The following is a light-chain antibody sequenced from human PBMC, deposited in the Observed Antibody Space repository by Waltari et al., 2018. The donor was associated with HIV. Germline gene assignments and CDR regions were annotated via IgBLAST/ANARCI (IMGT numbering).Light chain of an antibody. V-gene: IGLV1-47*01. CDR3: AAWDDILSGWV. CDR2: RDN. J-gene: IGLJ3*02. CDR1: SANIGNT. Sequence: QSVLTQPPSASGAPGQRVTISCSGSSANIGNTVYWYQQLQGTAPKVPTYRDNQRPSGVPDQFPGSRSGTSASLDVSGLRSEDEANYLCAAWDDILSGWVFGGGTKLTVL.